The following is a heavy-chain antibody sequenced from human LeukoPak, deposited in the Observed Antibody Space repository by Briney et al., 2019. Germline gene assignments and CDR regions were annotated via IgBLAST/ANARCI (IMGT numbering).Heavy chain of an antibody. CDR1: GGTFSSYA. CDR3: ARFDVYYYYYMDV. J-gene: IGHJ6*03. D-gene: IGHD3-10*01. Sequence: SVKVSCKASGGTFSSYAISWVRQAPGQGLEWMGGIIPIFGTANYAQKFQGRVTITTDESTSTAYMELSSLRSEDTAVYYYARFDVYYYYYMDVWGKGTTVTVSS. V-gene: IGHV1-69*05. CDR2: IIPIFGTA.